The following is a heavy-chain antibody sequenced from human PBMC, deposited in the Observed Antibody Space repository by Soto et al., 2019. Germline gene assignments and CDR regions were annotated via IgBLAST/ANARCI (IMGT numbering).Heavy chain of an antibody. CDR2: IKQDGNEK. Sequence: EVQLVESGGGLVQPGGSLRLSCAVSGFTFSDYWMSWVRQAPGKGLEWVANIKQDGNEKYYVDSVKGRFTISRDNAKNTLSRQRNGLRADDTAVYFWARGLDSSGWYAPGNSFDIWGQGTMGTVSS. CDR3: ARGLDSSGWYAPGNSFDI. CDR1: GFTFSDYW. J-gene: IGHJ3*02. D-gene: IGHD6-19*01. V-gene: IGHV3-7*01.